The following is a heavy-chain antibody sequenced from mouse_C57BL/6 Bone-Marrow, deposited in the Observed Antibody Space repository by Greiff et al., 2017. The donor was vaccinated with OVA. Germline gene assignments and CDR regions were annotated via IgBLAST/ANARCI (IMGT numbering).Heavy chain of an antibody. Sequence: VQGVESGAELVRPGTSVKVSCKASGYAFTNYLIEWVKQRPGQGLEWIGVINPGSGGTNYNEKFKGKATLTADKSSSTAYMQLSSLTSEDSAVYFCARGGRWLLRFDYWGQGTTLTVSS. V-gene: IGHV1-54*01. CDR1: GYAFTNYL. CDR3: ARGGRWLLRFDY. J-gene: IGHJ2*01. D-gene: IGHD2-3*01. CDR2: INPGSGGT.